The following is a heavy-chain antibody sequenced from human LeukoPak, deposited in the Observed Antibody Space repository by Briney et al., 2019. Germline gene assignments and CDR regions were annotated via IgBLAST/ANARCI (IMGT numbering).Heavy chain of an antibody. J-gene: IGHJ4*02. Sequence: PSETLSLTCAVSGGSISSGGYSWSWIRQPPGKGLEWIGYIYHSGSTYYNPSLKSRVTISVDRSKNQFSLKLSSVTAADTAVYYCARARYDFWSGYYGWNDYWGQGTLVTVSS. CDR1: GGSISSGGYS. CDR2: IYHSGST. CDR3: ARARYDFWSGYYGWNDY. V-gene: IGHV4-30-2*01. D-gene: IGHD3-3*01.